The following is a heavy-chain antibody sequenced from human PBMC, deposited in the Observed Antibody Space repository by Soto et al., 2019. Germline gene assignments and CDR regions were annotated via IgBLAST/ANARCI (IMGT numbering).Heavy chain of an antibody. J-gene: IGHJ4*02. V-gene: IGHV1-46*01. D-gene: IGHD3-22*01. CDR2: IYPGGVNI. Sequence: ASVKVSCKVIGYSFTIHYMHWVRQAPGQGLEWMGTIYPGGVNIGYAQKFKGRVTMTKDTSTSTVYMELSSLRSEDTAVYYCARGGDYDCSGYYHFDYWGQGTLVTVSS. CDR1: GYSFTIHY. CDR3: ARGGDYDCSGYYHFDY.